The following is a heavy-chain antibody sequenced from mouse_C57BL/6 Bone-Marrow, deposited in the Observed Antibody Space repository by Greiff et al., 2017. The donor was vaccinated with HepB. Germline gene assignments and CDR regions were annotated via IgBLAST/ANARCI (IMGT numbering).Heavy chain of an antibody. CDR3: FLLRFYYFDY. V-gene: IGHV1-50*01. J-gene: IGHJ2*01. CDR2: IDPSDSYT. CDR1: GYTFTSYW. D-gene: IGHD1-1*01. Sequence: QVQLQQPGAELVKPGASLKLSCKASGYTFTSYWMQWVKQRPGQGLEWIGEIDPSDSYTNYNQKFKGKATLTVDTSSSTAYMQLSSLTSEDSAVYYCFLLRFYYFDYWGQGTTLTVSS.